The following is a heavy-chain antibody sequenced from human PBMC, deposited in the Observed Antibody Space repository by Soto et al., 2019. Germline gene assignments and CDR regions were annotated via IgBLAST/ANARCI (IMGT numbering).Heavy chain of an antibody. J-gene: IGHJ1*01. D-gene: IGHD3-22*01. CDR3: AKCGYGSSGRLLRYFQH. V-gene: IGHV3-23*01. Sequence: GGCLGLACAASGFTVNIYAMSWVRQAPGKGLEWVSAISGSGGGAYYADSGKGRFTISRDNSNKALYRPMSSLRAEDTAVYYCAKCGYGSSGRLLRYFQHSAQGTLVTVPS. CDR1: GFTVNIYA. CDR2: ISGSGGGA.